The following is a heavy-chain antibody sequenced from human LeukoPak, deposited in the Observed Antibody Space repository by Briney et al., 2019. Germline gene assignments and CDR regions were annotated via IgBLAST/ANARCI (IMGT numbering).Heavy chain of an antibody. CDR2: IYYSGST. V-gene: IGHV4-39*07. CDR1: GGSISSSSYY. CDR3: ARHGGSYYGYDAFDI. D-gene: IGHD1-26*01. Sequence: PSETLSLTCTVSGGSISSSSYYWGWIRQPPGKGLEWIGSIYYSGSTYYNPSLKSRVTISVDTSKNQFSLKLSSVTAADTAVYYCARHGGSYYGYDAFDIWGQGTMVTVSS. J-gene: IGHJ3*02.